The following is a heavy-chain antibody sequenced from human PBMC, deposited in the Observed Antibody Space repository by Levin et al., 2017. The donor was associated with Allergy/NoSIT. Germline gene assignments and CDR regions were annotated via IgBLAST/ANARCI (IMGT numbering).Heavy chain of an antibody. D-gene: IGHD1-26*01. J-gene: IGHJ2*01. CDR3: VRDPLGEVADRWYFDL. CDR2: INAADGNT. Sequence: GASVKVSCKASGYSFTSYAIHWVRQAPGQRLEWMAWINAADGNTRYSQKFQGRISISKDPSASTAYMELSSLTFEDTALYYCVRDPLGEVADRWYFDLWGRGTLVTVSS. V-gene: IGHV1-3*01. CDR1: GYSFTSYA.